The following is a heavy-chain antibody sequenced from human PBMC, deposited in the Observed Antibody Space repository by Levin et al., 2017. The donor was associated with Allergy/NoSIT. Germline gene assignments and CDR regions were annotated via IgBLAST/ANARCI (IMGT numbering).Heavy chain of an antibody. CDR3: ARGGDYDYVWGSYRYKDSYYFDY. D-gene: IGHD3-16*02. CDR2: IYYSGST. J-gene: IGHJ4*02. CDR1: GGSISSGGYY. V-gene: IGHV4-31*03. Sequence: SETLSLTCTVSGGSISSGGYYWSWIRQHPGKGLEWIGYIYYSGSTYYNPSLKSRVTISVDTSKNQFSLKLSSVTAADTAVYYCARGGDYDYVWGSYRYKDSYYFDYWGQGTLVTVSS.